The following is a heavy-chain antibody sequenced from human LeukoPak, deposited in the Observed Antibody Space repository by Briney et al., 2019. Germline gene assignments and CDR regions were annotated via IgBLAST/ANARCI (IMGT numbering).Heavy chain of an antibody. D-gene: IGHD6-19*01. Sequence: GGSLRLSCEVSGFTFSNNWMHWVRQAPGKGLVWVSRISSDGSITSYADSVKGRFTISRDNAKNTLFLQMNSLRAEDTAVYYCARDLDSSAWYGDWGQGTLVTVSS. CDR1: GFTFSNNW. CDR2: ISSDGSIT. J-gene: IGHJ4*02. V-gene: IGHV3-74*01. CDR3: ARDLDSSAWYGD.